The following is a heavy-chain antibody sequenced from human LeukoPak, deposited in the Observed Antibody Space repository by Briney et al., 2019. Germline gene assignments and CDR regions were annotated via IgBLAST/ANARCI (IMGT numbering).Heavy chain of an antibody. J-gene: IGHJ5*02. CDR2: LFSGGST. D-gene: IGHD3-10*01. CDR3: ARDPGGDWFDH. V-gene: IGHV3-66*01. CDR1: GFALSNDY. Sequence: GGSLTLSCAASGFALSNDYMAWVRQPPGKGLEWGSVLFSGGSTYYTDSVTGRFTISRDNSKNMLYLQMNNLRAEDAAVYYCARDPGGDWFDHWGQGTLVTVSS.